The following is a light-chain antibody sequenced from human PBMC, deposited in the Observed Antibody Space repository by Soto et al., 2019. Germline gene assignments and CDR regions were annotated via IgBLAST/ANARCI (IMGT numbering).Light chain of an antibody. V-gene: IGKV1-5*03. CDR1: QSISYW. Sequence: DIQMAQSPSTLSASVGDRVTITCRASQSISYWLAWYQQKPGRAPNLLIYKASFLESGVPSRFSGFGSGTEFTLSISSLQPDDFATYYCQQYNSYPYTFGQGTKLEIK. CDR2: KAS. J-gene: IGKJ2*01. CDR3: QQYNSYPYT.